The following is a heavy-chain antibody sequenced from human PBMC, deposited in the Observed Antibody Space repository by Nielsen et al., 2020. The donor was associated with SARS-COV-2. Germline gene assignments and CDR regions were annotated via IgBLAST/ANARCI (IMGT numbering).Heavy chain of an antibody. D-gene: IGHD1-7*01. CDR1: GFTFDDYG. CDR3: ARGNWNSQAFDI. CDR2: INWNGGST. Sequence: GESLKISCAASGFTFDDYGMSWVRQAPGKGLEWVSGINWNGGSTGYADSVKGRFTISRDNAKNSLYLQMSSLRAEDTALYHCARGNWNSQAFDIWGQGTMVIVSS. V-gene: IGHV3-20*01. J-gene: IGHJ3*02.